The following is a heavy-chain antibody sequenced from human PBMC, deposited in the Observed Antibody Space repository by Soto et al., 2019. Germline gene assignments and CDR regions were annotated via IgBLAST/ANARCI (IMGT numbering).Heavy chain of an antibody. J-gene: IGHJ6*02. D-gene: IGHD3-16*01. CDR1: GYTFTNYK. V-gene: IGHV1-46*03. Sequence: QEQLVQSGAEVKKPGASVRVSCKASGYTFTNYKVHWVRQAPGQGLECLGIINPSGGSTTYAQKSQGRVTMTRDTSTGTVDMELSSPRSEDTAVYYCGRVRGGAGMDVWGQGTTVTVSS. CDR3: GRVRGGAGMDV. CDR2: INPSGGST.